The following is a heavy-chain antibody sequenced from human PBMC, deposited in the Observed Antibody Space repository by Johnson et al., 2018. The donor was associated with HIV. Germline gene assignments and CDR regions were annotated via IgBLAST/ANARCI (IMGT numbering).Heavy chain of an antibody. CDR1: GFTFSSYG. CDR3: ARGTVCGGDCYSRAFDI. CDR2: IYSGGST. D-gene: IGHD2-21*02. J-gene: IGHJ3*02. Sequence: QMQLVESGGGVVQPGRSLRLSCVASGFTFSSYGMHWVRQAPGKGLEWVSVIYSGGSTYYADSVKGRFTISRDNSKNTLYLQMGSLRAEDMAVYYCARGTVCGGDCYSRAFDIWGQGAMVTVSS. V-gene: IGHV3-NL1*01.